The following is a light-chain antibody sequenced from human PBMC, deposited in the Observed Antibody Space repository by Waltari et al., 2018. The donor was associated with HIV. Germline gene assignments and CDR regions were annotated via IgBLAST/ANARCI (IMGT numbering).Light chain of an antibody. V-gene: IGKV3-20*01. CDR1: QTIRSTY. Sequence: DIALTQSPGTLSLSPGERATLSCRASQTIRSTYVAWDQRKPGQAPRRLIYGAANSATGIPYRFRGSGSGTDFTLTISSLEPEDCAVYYCQQYIGSPRTCGQGTKVELK. CDR2: GAA. CDR3: QQYIGSPRT. J-gene: IGKJ1*01.